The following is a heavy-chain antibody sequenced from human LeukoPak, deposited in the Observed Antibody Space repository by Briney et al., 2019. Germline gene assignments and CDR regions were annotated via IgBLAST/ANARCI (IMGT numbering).Heavy chain of an antibody. Sequence: GESLRISCKGSGYRFTSYWISWVRQMPGKGLEWMGRIDPSDSYTNYSPSFQGHLTISADKSISTAYLQWSSLRASDTAMYYCARHQLLGPCFKGVCSDAFDIWGQGTMVTVSS. D-gene: IGHD2-8*01. J-gene: IGHJ3*02. CDR2: IDPSDSYT. CDR3: ARHQLLGPCFKGVCSDAFDI. CDR1: GYRFTSYW. V-gene: IGHV5-10-1*01.